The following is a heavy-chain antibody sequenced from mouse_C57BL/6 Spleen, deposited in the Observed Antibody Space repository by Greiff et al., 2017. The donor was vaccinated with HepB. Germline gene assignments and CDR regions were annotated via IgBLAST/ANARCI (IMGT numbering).Heavy chain of an antibody. D-gene: IGHD2-4*01. Sequence: VQLQQSGPELVKPGASVKISCKASGYAFSSSWMNWVKQRPGKGLEWIGRIYPGDGDTNYNGKFKGKATLTADKSSSTAYMQLSSLTSEDSAVYFCAKLRREYYCDYWGQGTTLTGSS. CDR3: AKLRREYYCDY. CDR2: IYPGDGDT. V-gene: IGHV1-82*01. CDR1: GYAFSSSW. J-gene: IGHJ2*01.